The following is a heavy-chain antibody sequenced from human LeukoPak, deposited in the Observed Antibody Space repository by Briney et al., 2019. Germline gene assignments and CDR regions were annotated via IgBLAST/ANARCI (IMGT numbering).Heavy chain of an antibody. CDR1: GGSISSYY. J-gene: IGHJ4*02. CDR2: IYYSGST. CDR3: VRLGEMATNVFDY. V-gene: IGHV4-59*01. D-gene: IGHD5-24*01. Sequence: PSETLSLTCTVSGGSISSYYWSWIRQPPGKGLEWIGYIYYSGSTNYNPSLKSRVTISVDTSKNQFSLKLSSVTAADTAVYYCVRLGEMATNVFDYWGQGTLVTVSS.